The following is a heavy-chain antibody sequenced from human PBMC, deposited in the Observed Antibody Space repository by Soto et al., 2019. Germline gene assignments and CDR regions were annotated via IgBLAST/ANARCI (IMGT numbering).Heavy chain of an antibody. D-gene: IGHD5-12*01. CDR1: GFTFSSYG. Sequence: QVQLVESGGGVVQPGRSLRLSCAASGFTFSSYGMHWVRQAPGKGLEWVAVISYDGSNKYYADSVKGRFTISRDNSKNALYLQMNSLRAEDTAVYYCAKDLQKCRYSGYDFDYYGMGVWGQGTTVTVSS. J-gene: IGHJ6*02. CDR2: ISYDGSNK. V-gene: IGHV3-30*18. CDR3: AKDLQKCRYSGYDFDYYGMGV.